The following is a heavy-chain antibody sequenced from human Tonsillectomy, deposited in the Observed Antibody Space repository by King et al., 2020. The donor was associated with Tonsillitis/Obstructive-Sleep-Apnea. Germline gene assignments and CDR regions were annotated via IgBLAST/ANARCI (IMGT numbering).Heavy chain of an antibody. CDR3: ARDLRFLEWLSNGGWFDP. J-gene: IGHJ5*02. CDR1: GYTFTGYY. D-gene: IGHD3-3*01. Sequence: QLVQSGAEVKKPGASVKVSCKASGYTFTGYYMHWVRQAPGQGLEWMGRINPNSGGTNYAQKFQGRVTMTRDTSISTAYMELSRLRSDDTAVYYCARDLRFLEWLSNGGWFDPWGQGTLVTVSS. CDR2: INPNSGGT. V-gene: IGHV1-2*06.